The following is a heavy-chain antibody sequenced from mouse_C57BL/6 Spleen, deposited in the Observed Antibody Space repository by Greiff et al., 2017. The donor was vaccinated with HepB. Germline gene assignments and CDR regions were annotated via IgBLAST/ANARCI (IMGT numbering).Heavy chain of an antibody. CDR3: ARHQRYYGSTWFAY. Sequence: EVQRVESGGGLVKPGGSLKLSCAASGFTFSSYTMSWVRQTPEKRLEWVATISGGGGNTYYPDSVKGRFTISRDNAKNTLYLQMSSLRSEDTALYYCARHQRYYGSTWFAYWGQGTLVTVSA. CDR2: ISGGGGNT. CDR1: GFTFSSYT. D-gene: IGHD1-1*01. V-gene: IGHV5-9*01. J-gene: IGHJ3*01.